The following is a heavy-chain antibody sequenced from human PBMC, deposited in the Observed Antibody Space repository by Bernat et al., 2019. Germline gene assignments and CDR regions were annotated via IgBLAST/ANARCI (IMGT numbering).Heavy chain of an antibody. V-gene: IGHV3-23*04. CDR3: AKESPRLDY. J-gene: IGHJ4*02. CDR1: GFSFSSYA. CDR2: ISGSGHST. Sequence: EVQLVESGGGLLQPGGSLRLSCAASGFSFSSYAMSWVRQAPGKGLEWVSSISGSGHSTHYADSVKGRFTISRDNFKNTLYLQMNILRAEDTAIYYCAKESPRLDYWGQGTLVTVSS.